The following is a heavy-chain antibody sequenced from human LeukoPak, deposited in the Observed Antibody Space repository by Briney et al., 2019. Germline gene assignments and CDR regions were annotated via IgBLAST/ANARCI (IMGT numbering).Heavy chain of an antibody. V-gene: IGHV4-59*08. CDR3: ARTIRGYSYGPLDY. CDR1: GGSISSYY. J-gene: IGHJ4*02. CDR2: ISYSGST. Sequence: PSETLSLTCTVSGGSISSYYWSWIRQPPGKGLEWIGYISYSGSTNYNSSLKSRVTISVDTSKNQFSLNLNSVTAADTAVYYCARTIRGYSYGPLDYWGQGTLVTVSS. D-gene: IGHD5-18*01.